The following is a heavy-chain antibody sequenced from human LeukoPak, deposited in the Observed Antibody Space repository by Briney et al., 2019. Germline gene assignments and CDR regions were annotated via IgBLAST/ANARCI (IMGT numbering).Heavy chain of an antibody. J-gene: IGHJ4*02. Sequence: GGSLRLSCVGSGFTFSSYAMHWVRQAPGKGLEYVSVISSNGGSTYYASSVKGRFTISRDNSKNTLYLQMGSLRAEDMAVYYCARGRDGYNYDYWGQGTLVTVSS. CDR3: ARGRDGYNYDY. D-gene: IGHD5-24*01. CDR1: GFTFSSYA. V-gene: IGHV3-64*01. CDR2: ISSNGGST.